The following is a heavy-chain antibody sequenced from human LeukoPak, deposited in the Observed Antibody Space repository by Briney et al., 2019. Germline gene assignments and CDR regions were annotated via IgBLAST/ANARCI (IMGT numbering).Heavy chain of an antibody. Sequence: GESLKISCKGSGYSFANYWIGWVRQMPGEGLEYMGIFCPGDSDTRYSPSFQGQVTMSADKSISTAYLQWNSLRASDTGMYYCARQRSGSYHDCWGQGTLVTVSS. CDR1: GYSFANYW. CDR3: ARQRSGSYHDC. V-gene: IGHV5-51*01. J-gene: IGHJ4*02. D-gene: IGHD1-26*01. CDR2: FCPGDSDT.